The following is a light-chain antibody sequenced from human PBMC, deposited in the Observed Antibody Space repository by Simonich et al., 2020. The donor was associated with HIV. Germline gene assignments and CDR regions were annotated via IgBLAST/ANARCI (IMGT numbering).Light chain of an antibody. CDR1: QSVSSN. CDR2: GAS. V-gene: IGKV3-15*01. Sequence: EIVMTQSPATLSVSPGERATLSCRASQSVSSNFAWYQQKPGQAPRLLLYGASTRATGIPARFSGSGSGTECTLTISSLQSEDFAVYYCQQDNNWPLTFGQGTRLEIK. J-gene: IGKJ5*01. CDR3: QQDNNWPLT.